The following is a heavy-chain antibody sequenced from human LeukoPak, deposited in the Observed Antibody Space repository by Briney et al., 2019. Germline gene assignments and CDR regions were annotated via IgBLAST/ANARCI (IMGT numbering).Heavy chain of an antibody. CDR3: ARAGTYSSSWYGNY. CDR1: GFIFTNYW. Sequence: GGSLRLSCAASGFIFTNYWMSWVRQAPGKGREWVANIKQDGSAKYYVDSVKGRFTISRGNAKNSLYLQMNSLRAEDTAVYYCARAGTYSSSWYGNYWGQGTLVTVSS. J-gene: IGHJ4*02. D-gene: IGHD6-13*01. V-gene: IGHV3-7*03. CDR2: IKQDGSAK.